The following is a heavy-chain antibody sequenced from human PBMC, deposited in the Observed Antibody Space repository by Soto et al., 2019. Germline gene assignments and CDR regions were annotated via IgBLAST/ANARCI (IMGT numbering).Heavy chain of an antibody. V-gene: IGHV3-30*18. J-gene: IGHJ4*02. CDR1: GFTFSSYG. Sequence: GGSLRLSCAASGFTFSSYGMHWVRQAPGKGLEWVAVISYDGSNKYYADSVKGRFTISRDNSKNTLYLQMNSLRAEDTAVYYCAKDIIVLMVYATELFDYWGQGTLVTVSS. D-gene: IGHD2-8*01. CDR3: AKDIIVLMVYATELFDY. CDR2: ISYDGSNK.